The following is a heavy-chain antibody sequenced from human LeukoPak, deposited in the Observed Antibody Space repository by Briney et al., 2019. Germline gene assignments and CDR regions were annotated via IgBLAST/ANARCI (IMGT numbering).Heavy chain of an antibody. CDR3: AGQNVPTPHDY. D-gene: IGHD2-2*01. CDR1: GGSFTGYY. CDR2: INHSGST. Sequence: SETLSLTCAVFGGSFTGYYWSWIRQPPGKGLEWIGEINHSGSTNYNPSLKSRVTISVDTSKNQFSLNLTSITAADTAVYYCAGQNVPTPHDYWGQGTQVTVSS. V-gene: IGHV4-34*01. J-gene: IGHJ4*02.